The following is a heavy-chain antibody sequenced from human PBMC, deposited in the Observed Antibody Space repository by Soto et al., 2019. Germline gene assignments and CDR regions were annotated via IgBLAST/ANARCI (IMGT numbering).Heavy chain of an antibody. D-gene: IGHD2-2*01. CDR3: AKDRLPACSSTSCPPTHPTFDY. Sequence: EVQLVESGGGLVQPGRSLRLSCAASGFTFDDYAMHWVRQAPGKGLEWVSGISWNSGSIGYADSVKGRFTISRDNAKNSLYLQMNSLRAEDTALYYCAKDRLPACSSTSCPPTHPTFDYWGQGTLVTVSS. V-gene: IGHV3-9*01. CDR1: GFTFDDYA. J-gene: IGHJ4*02. CDR2: ISWNSGSI.